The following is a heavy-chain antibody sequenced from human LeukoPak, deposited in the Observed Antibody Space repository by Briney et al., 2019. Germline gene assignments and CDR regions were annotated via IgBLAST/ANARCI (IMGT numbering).Heavy chain of an antibody. CDR1: GFTFSSYV. J-gene: IGHJ4*02. V-gene: IGHV3-74*01. D-gene: IGHD5-24*01. Sequence: GGSLRLSCETAGFTFSSYVMHWVRRTPGKGLVWASRISHDGIIGYADSVKGRFTIPRDNAKNTLTLQMNSLRVEDTAVYFCARDWVYKIDYWGRGTLVTVSS. CDR3: ARDWVYKIDY. CDR2: ISHDGII.